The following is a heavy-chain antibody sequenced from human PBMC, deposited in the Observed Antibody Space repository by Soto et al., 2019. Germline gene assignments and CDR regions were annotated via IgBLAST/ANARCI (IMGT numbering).Heavy chain of an antibody. V-gene: IGHV4-4*02. CDR2: IYHSGST. D-gene: IGHD6-13*01. CDR3: ARDQNLAAAGTYFDY. CDR1: GGSISSSNW. Sequence: QVQLQESGPGLVKPSGTLSLTCAVSGGSISSSNWWSWVRQPPGKGLEWIGEIYHSGSTNYNPSLQSRVTISVDKSKNQFSLKLSSVTAADTAVYYCARDQNLAAAGTYFDYWGQGTLVTVSS. J-gene: IGHJ4*02.